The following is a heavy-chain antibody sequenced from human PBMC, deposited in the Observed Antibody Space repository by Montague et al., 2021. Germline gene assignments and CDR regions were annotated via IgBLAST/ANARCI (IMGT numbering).Heavy chain of an antibody. Sequence: SLSLSLSASGFTFSNSWMNWVRQAPGKGLEWVANINPDGSAKRHVDSVQGRFTISRDNAKNSLHLQMNSLRAEDTAVYYCVSVGEWGQGTLVTVSS. CDR1: GFTFSNSW. V-gene: IGHV3-7*01. D-gene: IGHD2-21*01. CDR2: INPDGSAK. CDR3: VSVGE. J-gene: IGHJ4*02.